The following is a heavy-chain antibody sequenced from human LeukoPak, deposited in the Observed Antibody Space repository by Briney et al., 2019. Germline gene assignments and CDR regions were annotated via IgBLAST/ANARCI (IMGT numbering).Heavy chain of an antibody. J-gene: IGHJ4*02. D-gene: IGHD6-19*01. CDR2: IRSKANSYAT. Sequence: GGSLRLSCAASGFTFSGSAMHWVRQASGKGLEWVGRIRSKANSYATAYAASVKGRFTISRDDSKNTAYLQMNSLKAEDTAVYYCTRLVGYSSENYFDYWGQGTLVTVSS. CDR1: GFTFSGSA. V-gene: IGHV3-73*01. CDR3: TRLVGYSSENYFDY.